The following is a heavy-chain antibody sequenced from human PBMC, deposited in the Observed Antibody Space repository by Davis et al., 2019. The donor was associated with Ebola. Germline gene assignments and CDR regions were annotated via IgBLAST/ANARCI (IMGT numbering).Heavy chain of an antibody. J-gene: IGHJ6*02. CDR3: AKDIDDYYYYGMDV. CDR1: GFTFADYV. D-gene: IGHD3-16*02. Sequence: GESLKISCAASGFTFADYVMPWGRQAPGKGLEWVSGINWNGGSTGYADSVKGRFTISRDNAKNSLYLQMNSLRAEDTALYYCAKDIDDYYYYGMDVWGQGTTVTVSS. CDR2: INWNGGST. V-gene: IGHV3-20*04.